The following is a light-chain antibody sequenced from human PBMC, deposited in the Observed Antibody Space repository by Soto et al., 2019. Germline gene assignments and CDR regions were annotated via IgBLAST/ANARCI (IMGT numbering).Light chain of an antibody. J-gene: IGLJ1*01. Sequence: QPVLTQPASVSGSPGQSITISCTGTSSDVGRYDYVSWYQQHPGKAPKLMVSEVSHRPSGVSNRFSGSKSGNTASLTISGLQAEDEADYYCSSYSTMGTYVFGAGTKLTVL. CDR2: EVS. CDR1: SSDVGRYDY. CDR3: SSYSTMGTYV. V-gene: IGLV2-14*01.